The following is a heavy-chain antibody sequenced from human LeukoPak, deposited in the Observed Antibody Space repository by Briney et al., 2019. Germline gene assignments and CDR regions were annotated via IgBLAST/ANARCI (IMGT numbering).Heavy chain of an antibody. D-gene: IGHD3-10*01. CDR2: IYYSGST. Sequence: PSETLSLTCTVSGGSISSSSYYWGWIRQPPGKGLEWIGSIYYSGSTYYNPSLKSRVTISVDTSKNQFSLKLSSVTAADTAVYYCARGVLVWFGELSEFDYWGQGTLVTVSS. CDR1: GGSISSSSYY. J-gene: IGHJ4*02. CDR3: ARGVLVWFGELSEFDY. V-gene: IGHV4-39*01.